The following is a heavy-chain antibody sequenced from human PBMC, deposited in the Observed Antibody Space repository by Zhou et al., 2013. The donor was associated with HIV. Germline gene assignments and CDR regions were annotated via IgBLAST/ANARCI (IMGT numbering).Heavy chain of an antibody. CDR3: NRGMQRWVNDAFDI. D-gene: IGHD3-16*01. Sequence: QVQLMQSGTEVKKPGASVKVSCKVSGYIFNQYGLHWVRQAPGQGLEWMGLINPGIGSTYYAEKFQGRVTMTRDTSTNTVNMQLGTLTSEDTAVYYCNRGMQRWVNDAFDIWGQGTMVTVSS. J-gene: IGHJ3*02. CDR2: INPGIGST. CDR1: GYIFNQYG. V-gene: IGHV1-46*02.